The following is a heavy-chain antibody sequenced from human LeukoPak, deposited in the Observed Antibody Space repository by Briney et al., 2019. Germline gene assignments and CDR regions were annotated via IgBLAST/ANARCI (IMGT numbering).Heavy chain of an antibody. CDR3: AKSGGMVRGVIRAFDI. J-gene: IGHJ3*02. V-gene: IGHV3-23*01. Sequence: GGSLRLSCAASGFTFSSYAMSWARQAPGKGLEWVSAISGSGGSTYYADSVKGRFTISRDNSKNTLYLQMNSLRAEDTAVCYCAKSGGMVRGVIRAFDIWGQGTMVTVSS. D-gene: IGHD3-10*01. CDR2: ISGSGGST. CDR1: GFTFSSYA.